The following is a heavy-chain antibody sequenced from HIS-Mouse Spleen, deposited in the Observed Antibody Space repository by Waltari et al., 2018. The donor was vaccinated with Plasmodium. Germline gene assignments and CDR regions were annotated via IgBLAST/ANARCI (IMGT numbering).Heavy chain of an antibody. CDR3: ARDRRLAFDY. CDR1: GFTFNGYA. J-gene: IGHJ4*02. Sequence: QVQLVESGGGVVQPGRSLRLSCAASGFTFNGYAMHWVRQGPGKGLEWVAVIYYDGSNKYYADAVKGRFTISRDNSKNALYLQRNSLRAEDTAVYYCARDRRLAFDYWGQGTLVTVSS. V-gene: IGHV3-30-3*01. D-gene: IGHD2-15*01. CDR2: IYYDGSNK.